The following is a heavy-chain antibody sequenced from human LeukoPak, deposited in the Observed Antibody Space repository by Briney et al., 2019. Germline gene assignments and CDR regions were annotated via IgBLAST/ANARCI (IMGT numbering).Heavy chain of an antibody. J-gene: IGHJ2*01. CDR2: IYSGGST. V-gene: IGHV3-53*01. D-gene: IGHD3-10*01. CDR1: GFTVSSNY. CDR3: ARVITMVRGVIPHWYFDL. Sequence: GGSLRLSCAASGFTVSSNYMSWVRQAPGKGLEWVSVIYSGGSTYYADSVKGRFTISRDNSKNTLYLQMNSLRAEDTAVYYCARVITMVRGVIPHWYFDLWGRGTLVTVSS.